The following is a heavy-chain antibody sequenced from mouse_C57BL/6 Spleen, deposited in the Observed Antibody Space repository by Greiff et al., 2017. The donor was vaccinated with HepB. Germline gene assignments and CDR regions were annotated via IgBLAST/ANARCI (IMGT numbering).Heavy chain of an antibody. V-gene: IGHV1-26*01. CDR2: INPNNGGT. CDR1: GYTFTDYY. J-gene: IGHJ1*03. Sequence: EVQLQQSGPELVKPGASVKISCKASGYTFTDYYMNWVKQSHGKSLEWIGDINPNNGGTSYNQKFKGKATLTVDKSSSTAYMELRSLTSEDSAVYYCARGDDYEGYWYFDVWGTGTTVTVSS. CDR3: ARGDDYEGYWYFDV. D-gene: IGHD2-4*01.